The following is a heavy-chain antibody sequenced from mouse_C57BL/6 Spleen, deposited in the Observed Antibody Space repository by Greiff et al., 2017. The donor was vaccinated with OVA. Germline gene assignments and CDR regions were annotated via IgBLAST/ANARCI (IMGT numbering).Heavy chain of an antibody. J-gene: IGHJ3*01. Sequence: EVHLVESGGGLVKPGGSLKLSCAASGFTFSSYAMSWVRQTPEKRLEWVATISDGGSYTYYPDNVKGRFTISRDNAKNNLYLQMSHLKSEDTAMYYCARKEDYSNSFAYWGQGTLVTVSA. CDR3: ARKEDYSNSFAY. CDR1: GFTFSSYA. CDR2: ISDGGSYT. V-gene: IGHV5-4*01. D-gene: IGHD2-5*01.